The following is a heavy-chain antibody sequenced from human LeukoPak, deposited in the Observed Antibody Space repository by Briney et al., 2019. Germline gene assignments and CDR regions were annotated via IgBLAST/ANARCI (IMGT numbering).Heavy chain of an antibody. Sequence: ASVKVSCKASGYTFTGYYMHWVRQAPGQGLEWMGWINPNSGGTNYAQKFQGRVTMTRDTSISTAYMELSRLRSDDTAVYYGARSRYTMYNWFDPWGQGTLVTVSS. CDR1: GYTFTGYY. CDR3: ARSRYTMYNWFDP. V-gene: IGHV1-2*02. J-gene: IGHJ5*02. CDR2: INPNSGGT. D-gene: IGHD2-2*02.